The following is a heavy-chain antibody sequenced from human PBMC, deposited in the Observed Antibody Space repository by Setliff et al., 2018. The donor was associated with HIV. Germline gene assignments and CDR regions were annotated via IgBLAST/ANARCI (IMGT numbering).Heavy chain of an antibody. J-gene: IGHJ4*02. CDR1: GGSISSNNDH. CDR3: ARLFGGDYLVYYFDS. D-gene: IGHD4-17*01. Sequence: SETLSLTCTVSGGSISSNNDHGGWIRQPPGKGLEWIGSISHSGNTYHNPSLQSRVTISLDMSKSQFSLKLRSMSAADTAVYYCARLFGGDYLVYYFDSWGQGTLVTVSS. CDR2: ISHSGNT. V-gene: IGHV4-39*07.